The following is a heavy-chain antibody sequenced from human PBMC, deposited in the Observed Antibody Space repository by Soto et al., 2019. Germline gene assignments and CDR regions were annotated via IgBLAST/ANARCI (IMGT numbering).Heavy chain of an antibody. V-gene: IGHV3-48*02. CDR2: ISTSSSTI. CDR1: GFTFSSYS. D-gene: IGHD1-26*01. CDR3: VQSYYDYYYGMDV. Sequence: ESGGGLVQPGGSLRLSCVVSGFTFSSYSMNWVRQAPGKGLEWVSHISTSSSTIYYADSVKGRFTISRDNAKNSLYLQMNSLRDEDTAVYYCVQSYYDYYYGMDVWGQGTTVTVSS. J-gene: IGHJ6*02.